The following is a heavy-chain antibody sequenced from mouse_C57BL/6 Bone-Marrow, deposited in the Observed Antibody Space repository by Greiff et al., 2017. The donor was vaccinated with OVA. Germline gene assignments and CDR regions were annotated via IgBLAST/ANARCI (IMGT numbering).Heavy chain of an antibody. D-gene: IGHD2-4*01. J-gene: IGHJ4*01. V-gene: IGHV1-58*01. CDR3: ARGYYDYDEDYYAMDY. CDR2: LYIGNGYT. CDR1: GYTFTSYG. Sequence: VQLKQSGAELVRPGSSVKMSCKTSGYTFTSYGINWVKQRPGQGLGWIGYLYIGNGYTEYNETFKGTATLSSDTSSTTAYMQLSSLTSEDSAIYCCARGYYDYDEDYYAMDYWGQGTSVTVSS.